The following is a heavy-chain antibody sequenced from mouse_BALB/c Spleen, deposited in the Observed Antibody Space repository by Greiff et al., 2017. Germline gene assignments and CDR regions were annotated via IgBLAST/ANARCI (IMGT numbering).Heavy chain of an antibody. D-gene: IGHD4-1*01. CDR2: ISSGGSYT. J-gene: IGHJ2*01. CDR1: GFTFSSYT. V-gene: IGHV5-6-4*01. CDR3: TRDLDWDY. Sequence: DVQLVESGGGLVKPGGSLKLSCAASGFTFSSYTMSWVRQTPEKRLEWVATISSGGSYTYYPDSVKGRFTISRDNAKNTLYLQMSSLKSEDTAMYYCTRDLDWDYWGQGTTLTVSS.